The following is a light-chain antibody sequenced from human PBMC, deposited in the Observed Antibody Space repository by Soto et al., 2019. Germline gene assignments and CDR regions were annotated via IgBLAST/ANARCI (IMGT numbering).Light chain of an antibody. V-gene: IGKV1-39*01. Sequence: DIQMTQSPSSLSASVGDRVTITCGASQSISSYLNWYQQKPGKAPKLLIYAASSLQSGVPSRFSGSGSGTDFTLTISSLQPEDFATYYCQQSYSTPGTFGGGTKVEIK. CDR2: AAS. CDR3: QQSYSTPGT. CDR1: QSISSY. J-gene: IGKJ4*01.